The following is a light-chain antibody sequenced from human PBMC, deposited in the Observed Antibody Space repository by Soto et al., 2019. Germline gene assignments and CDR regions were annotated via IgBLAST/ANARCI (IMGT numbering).Light chain of an antibody. J-gene: IGLJ2*01. Sequence: QSELTQPPSVSGAPGQRVTISCTGSSSNIGAGYDVHWYQQLPGTAPKLLIYGNSNRPSGVPDRFSGSKSGTSASLAITGLQAEDEADYYYQSYDSSLSGVVFGGGTKVTVL. CDR3: QSYDSSLSGVV. V-gene: IGLV1-40*01. CDR1: SSNIGAGYD. CDR2: GNS.